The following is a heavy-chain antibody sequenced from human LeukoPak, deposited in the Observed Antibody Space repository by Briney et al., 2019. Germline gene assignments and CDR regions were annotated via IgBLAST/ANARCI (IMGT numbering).Heavy chain of an antibody. V-gene: IGHV4-39*07. J-gene: IGHJ6*03. CDR3: ARDVCSGGSCYFLYYYYMDV. D-gene: IGHD2-15*01. CDR2: IYYSGST. CDR1: GGSISSSSYY. Sequence: SETLSLTCTVSGGSISSSSYYWGWIRQPPGKGLEWIGSIYYSGSTYYNPSLKSRVTISVDTSKNQFSLKLSSVTAADTAVYYCARDVCSGGSCYFLYYYYMDVWGKGTTVTVSS.